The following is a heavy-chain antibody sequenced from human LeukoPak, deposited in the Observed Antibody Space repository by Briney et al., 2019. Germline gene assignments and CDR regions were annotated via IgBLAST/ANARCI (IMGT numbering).Heavy chain of an antibody. D-gene: IGHD3-10*01. CDR3: ARDSREGDFDY. V-gene: IGHV1-18*01. CDR1: GYTFTSYD. CDR2: ISAYNGNT. J-gene: IGHJ4*02. Sequence: GASVKVSCKASGYTFTSYDINWVRQAPGQGLEWMGWISAYNGNTNYAQKLQGRVTMTTDTSTSTAYMELRSLRSDDTAVYYCARDSREGDFDYWGQGTLVTVSS.